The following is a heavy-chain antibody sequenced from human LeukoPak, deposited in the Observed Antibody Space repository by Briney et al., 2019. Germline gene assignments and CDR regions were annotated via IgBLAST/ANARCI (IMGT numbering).Heavy chain of an antibody. V-gene: IGHV4-34*01. J-gene: IGHJ5*02. CDR1: GGSFSGYY. CDR2: INHSGST. CDR3: ARVAALDYGPPGGWFDP. Sequence: SETLSLTCAVYGGSFSGYYWSWIRQPPGKGLEWIGEINHSGSTNYNPSLKSRVTISVDTSKNQFSLKLSSVTAADTAVYYCARVAALDYGPPGGWFDPWGQGTLVTVSS. D-gene: IGHD4-17*01.